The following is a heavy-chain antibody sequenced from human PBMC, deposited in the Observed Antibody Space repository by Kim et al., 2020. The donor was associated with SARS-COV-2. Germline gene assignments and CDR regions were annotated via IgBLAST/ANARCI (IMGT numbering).Heavy chain of an antibody. Sequence: GGSLRLSCAASGFTVSSNYMSWVRQAPGKGLEWVSVIYSGGSTYYADSVKGRFTISRDNSKNTLYLQMNSMRAEDTAVYYGARDHSTPLHGMDVWGQGTTVTVSS. V-gene: IGHV3-66*01. J-gene: IGHJ6*02. CDR1: GFTVSSNY. CDR3: ARDHSTPLHGMDV. CDR2: IYSGGST. D-gene: IGHD6-13*01.